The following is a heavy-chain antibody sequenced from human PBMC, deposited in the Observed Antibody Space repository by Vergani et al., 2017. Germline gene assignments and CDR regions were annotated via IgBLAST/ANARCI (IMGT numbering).Heavy chain of an antibody. J-gene: IGHJ5*02. Sequence: EVQLVESGGGLVQPGGSLRLSCAASGFTFSSYEMNWVRQAPGKGLEWGSYISSSGSTIYYADSVKGRFTISRENAKNSLYLQMNSLRAEDTAVYYCAREGRFAVNWFDPWGQGTLVTVSS. CDR2: ISSSGSTI. V-gene: IGHV3-48*03. CDR3: AREGRFAVNWFDP. D-gene: IGHD3-10*01. CDR1: GFTFSSYE.